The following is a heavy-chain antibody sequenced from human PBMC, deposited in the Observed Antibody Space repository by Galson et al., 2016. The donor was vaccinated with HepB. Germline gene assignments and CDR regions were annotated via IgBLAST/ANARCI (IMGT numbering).Heavy chain of an antibody. D-gene: IGHD7-27*01. Sequence: CAISGDSVSSNSAGWYWIRQSPSRGLEWLGRTYYTSQWHFDYAESVKSRITINPDTSKNQFSLHLNSVTPEDTAIYYCARSYLLGRGFGSWGQGTLVTVSS. CDR2: TYYTSQWHF. V-gene: IGHV6-1*01. CDR3: ARSYLLGRGFGS. CDR1: GDSVSSNSAG. J-gene: IGHJ4*02.